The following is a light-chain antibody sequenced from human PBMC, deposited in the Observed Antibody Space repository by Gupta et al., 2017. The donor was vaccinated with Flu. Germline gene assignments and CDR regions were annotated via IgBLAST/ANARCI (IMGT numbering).Light chain of an antibody. J-gene: IGLJ1*01. CDR2: RDS. CDR1: IGSKN. CDR3: QVWDGGYV. Sequence: IGSKNVHWYQQKPGQAPVLVIYRDSNRPSGIPERFSGSNSGNTATLTISRAQAGDEADYYCQVWDGGYVVGTGTKVTVL. V-gene: IGLV3-9*01.